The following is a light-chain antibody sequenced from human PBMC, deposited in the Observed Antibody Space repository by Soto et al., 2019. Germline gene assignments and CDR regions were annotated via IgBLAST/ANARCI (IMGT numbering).Light chain of an antibody. Sequence: QSALTQPPSASGSPGQSVTISCTGTSFDVGGYNYVSWYQQHPGKAPQVLMYEVSKRPSGVPDRFSGSKSGNTASLTVSGLQAEDEADYYCSAYAGSPYLDVFGSGTKLTVL. J-gene: IGLJ1*01. CDR2: EVS. CDR1: SFDVGGYNY. CDR3: SAYAGSPYLDV. V-gene: IGLV2-8*01.